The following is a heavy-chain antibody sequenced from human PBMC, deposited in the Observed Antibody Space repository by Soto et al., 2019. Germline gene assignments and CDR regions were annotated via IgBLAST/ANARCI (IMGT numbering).Heavy chain of an antibody. D-gene: IGHD2-2*01. V-gene: IGHV5-10-1*01. J-gene: IGHJ5*02. CDR2: IDPRDSYT. CDR1: GYTFTTFW. Sequence: PGESLKISCTGFGYTFTTFWISWVRQMPGRGLEWMGRIDPRDSYTNYSPSFQGHVNISADKSISTAYLQWGSLKASDTAMYYCARLFCSSSTCDSWFDPWGQGTLVTVSS. CDR3: ARLFCSSSTCDSWFDP.